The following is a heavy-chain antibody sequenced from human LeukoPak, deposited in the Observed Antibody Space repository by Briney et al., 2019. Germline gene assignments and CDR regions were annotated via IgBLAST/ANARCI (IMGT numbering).Heavy chain of an antibody. Sequence: SETLSLTCTVSGGSISSSYKYWGWVHQPPGRGLEWIGSIYYSGTTYYNPSLKSRVTISVDTSKNQFSLKLTSVTAADTAVYYCARSTAAEGPTHNWFDPWGQGTLVTVSS. CDR2: IYYSGTT. CDR3: ARSTAAEGPTHNWFDP. V-gene: IGHV4-39*01. D-gene: IGHD6-13*01. CDR1: GGSISSSYKY. J-gene: IGHJ5*02.